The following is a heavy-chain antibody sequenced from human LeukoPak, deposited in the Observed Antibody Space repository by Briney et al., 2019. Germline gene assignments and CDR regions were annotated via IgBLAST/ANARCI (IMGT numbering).Heavy chain of an antibody. J-gene: IGHJ4*02. Sequence: SGGSLRLTCAASGFSFSSYAMSCARHAPGKGLEWVSAISGSAGSTYSADSVKGRFTISRDNSQNTPYPHMNSLRAEDAAVYYCARGGGDDGLYFGYWGQGTLVTVPS. CDR1: GFSFSSYA. D-gene: IGHD4-17*01. CDR3: ARGGGDDGLYFGY. V-gene: IGHV3-23*01. CDR2: ISGSAGST.